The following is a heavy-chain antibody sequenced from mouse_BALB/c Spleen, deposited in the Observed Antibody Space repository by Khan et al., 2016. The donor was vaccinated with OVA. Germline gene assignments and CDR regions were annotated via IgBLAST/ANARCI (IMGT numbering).Heavy chain of an antibody. D-gene: IGHD2-1*01. Sequence: QIQLVQSGPELKKPGETVKISCKASGYTFTNYGMNWVKQAPGKGLKWMGWINTYTGEPTYADDFKGRFAFSLDTSASTAYLEINNLKNEDRATYVCARASYNYSLAYWGQGTLVTVSA. V-gene: IGHV9-1*02. CDR3: ARASYNYSLAY. CDR2: INTYTGEP. CDR1: GYTFTNYG. J-gene: IGHJ3*01.